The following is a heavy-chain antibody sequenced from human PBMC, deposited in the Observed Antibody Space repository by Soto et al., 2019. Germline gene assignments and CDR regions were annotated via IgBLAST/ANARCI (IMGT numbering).Heavy chain of an antibody. Sequence: EVQLVESGGGLVQPGGSLRLSCAASEFTFSGRSVHWVRQAPGKGLVWVSGIDKVGTDSTYAGSVKGRFTSSRDNATNTAYLHMNSLRVEDTAVYYCARGWFGPDVWGKGTTVTVSS. CDR2: IDKVGTDS. D-gene: IGHD3-10*01. V-gene: IGHV3-74*01. CDR3: ARGWFGPDV. J-gene: IGHJ6*03. CDR1: EFTFSGRS.